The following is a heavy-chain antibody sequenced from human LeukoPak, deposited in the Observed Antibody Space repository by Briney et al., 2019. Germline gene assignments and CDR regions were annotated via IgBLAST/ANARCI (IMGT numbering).Heavy chain of an antibody. J-gene: IGHJ4*02. CDR3: AKSNRPVIAMVVLDY. CDR1: GFTFSDSA. V-gene: IGHV3-73*01. D-gene: IGHD2-21*01. Sequence: PGGSLRLSCAASGFTFSDSAMHWVRQASGKGLEWVGRIRSKTKSYATAYAASVKGRFTISRDNSKNTLYLQMNSLRAEDTAVYYCAKSNRPVIAMVVLDYWGQGTLVTVSS. CDR2: IRSKTKSYAT.